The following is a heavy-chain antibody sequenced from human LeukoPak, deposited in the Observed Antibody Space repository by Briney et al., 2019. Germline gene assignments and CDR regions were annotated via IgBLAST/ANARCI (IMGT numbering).Heavy chain of an antibody. CDR3: AREYYGSGPGSGAFDI. D-gene: IGHD3-10*01. CDR1: GYTFTSYG. J-gene: IGHJ3*02. V-gene: IGHV1-18*01. CDR2: ISAYNGNT. Sequence: ASVKVSCKASGYTFTSYGISWVRQAPGQGLEWMGWISAYNGNTNYAQKLQGRVTMTTDTSTSTAYMELSSLRSEDTAVYYCAREYYGSGPGSGAFDIWGQGTMVTVSS.